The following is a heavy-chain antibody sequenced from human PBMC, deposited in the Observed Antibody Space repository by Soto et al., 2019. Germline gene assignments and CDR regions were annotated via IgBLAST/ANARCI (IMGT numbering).Heavy chain of an antibody. J-gene: IGHJ6*02. Sequence: VQLVESGGGVVQPGRSLRLSCAASGFTFSSYAMHWVRQAPGKGLEWVAVISYDGSNKYYADSVKGRFTISRDNSKNTLYLQMNSLRAEDTAVYYCARDREYSSGWYVGSDYYYYGMDVWGQGTTVTVSS. D-gene: IGHD6-19*01. V-gene: IGHV3-30-3*01. CDR1: GFTFSSYA. CDR3: ARDREYSSGWYVGSDYYYYGMDV. CDR2: ISYDGSNK.